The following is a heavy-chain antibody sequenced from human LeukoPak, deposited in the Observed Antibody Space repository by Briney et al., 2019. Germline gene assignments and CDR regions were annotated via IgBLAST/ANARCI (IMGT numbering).Heavy chain of an antibody. J-gene: IGHJ4*02. CDR3: AKRNGF. D-gene: IGHD1-1*01. CDR2: ISYDGNNK. V-gene: IGHV3-30*18. CDR1: GFTFSSYD. Sequence: GGSLRLSCAASGFTFSSYDMHWVRQAPGKGLEWVAIISYDGNNKYYGDSVKGRFTISRDNSKNTLYLQMNSLRVEDTAVYHCAKRNGFWGQGTLVTVSS.